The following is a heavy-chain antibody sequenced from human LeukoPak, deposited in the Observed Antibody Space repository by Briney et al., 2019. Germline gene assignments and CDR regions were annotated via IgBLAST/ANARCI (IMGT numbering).Heavy chain of an antibody. V-gene: IGHV3-11*04. Sequence: PGGSLRLSCAASGFTLRDYYMRRIRQAPGKGLEWISYMSSTGNTIYYAESVKGRFTVSRDSANNSMSLQMTSLRAEDSAVYYCARSSSYFTYFALWGRDTLVTVSS. D-gene: IGHD2/OR15-2a*01. J-gene: IGHJ2*01. CDR1: GFTLRDYY. CDR3: ARSSSYFTYFAL. CDR2: MSSTGNTI.